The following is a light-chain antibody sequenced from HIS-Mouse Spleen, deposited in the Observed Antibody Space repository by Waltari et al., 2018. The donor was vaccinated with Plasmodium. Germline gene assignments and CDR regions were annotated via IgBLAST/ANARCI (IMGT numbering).Light chain of an antibody. CDR1: QSVSSN. J-gene: IGKJ3*01. Sequence: EIVMTQSLATLSVPPGERATLSCRASQSVSSNLAWYQQKPGQAPRLLIYGASTRATGIPARFSGSGSGTEFTLTISSLQSEDVAVYYCQQYNNWSFTFGPGTKVDIK. CDR2: GAS. CDR3: QQYNNWSFT. V-gene: IGKV3-15*01.